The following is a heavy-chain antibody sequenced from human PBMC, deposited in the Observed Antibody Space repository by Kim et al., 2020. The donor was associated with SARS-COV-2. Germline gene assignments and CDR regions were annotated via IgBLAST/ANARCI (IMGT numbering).Heavy chain of an antibody. J-gene: IGHJ6*02. D-gene: IGHD3-10*01. CDR2: ISGSGGST. CDR3: AKDYYYGSLYYYYYGMDV. CDR1: GFTFSSYA. V-gene: IGHV3-23*01. Sequence: GGSLRLSCAASGFTFSSYAMSWVRQAPGKGLEWVSAISGSGGSTYYADSVKGRFTISRDNSKNTLYLQMNSLRAEDTAVYYCAKDYYYGSLYYYYYGMDVWGQGTTVTVSS.